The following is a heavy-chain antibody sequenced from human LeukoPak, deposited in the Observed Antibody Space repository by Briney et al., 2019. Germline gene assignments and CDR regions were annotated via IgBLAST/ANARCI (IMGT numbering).Heavy chain of an antibody. J-gene: IGHJ4*02. CDR1: GSTFSSYA. CDR3: ARGTSTTVTPGYFDY. Sequence: GGSLRLSCAASGSTFSSYAMHWVRQAPGKGLEWVAVISYDGSNKYYADSVKGRFTISRDNSKNTLYLQMNSLRAEDTAVYYCARGTSTTVTPGYFDYWGQGTLVTVSS. V-gene: IGHV3-30-3*01. D-gene: IGHD4-17*01. CDR2: ISYDGSNK.